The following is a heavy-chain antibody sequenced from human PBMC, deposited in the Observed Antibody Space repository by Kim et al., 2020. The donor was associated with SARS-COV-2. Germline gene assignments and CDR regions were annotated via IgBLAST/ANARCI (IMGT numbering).Heavy chain of an antibody. D-gene: IGHD2-2*01. CDR2: IWYDGSNK. J-gene: IGHJ6*02. CDR1: GFTFSSYG. CDR3: ARDFSKKAINYYGMDV. V-gene: IGHV3-33*01. Sequence: GGSLRLSCAASGFTFSSYGMHWVRQAPGKGLEWVAVIWYDGSNKYYADSVKGRFTISRDNSKNTLYLQMNSLRAEDTAVYYCARDFSKKAINYYGMDVWGQGTTVTVSS.